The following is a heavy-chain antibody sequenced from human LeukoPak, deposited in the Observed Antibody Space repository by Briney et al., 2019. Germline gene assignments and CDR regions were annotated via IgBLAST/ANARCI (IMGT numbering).Heavy chain of an antibody. J-gene: IGHJ6*03. CDR3: ARVDRYHFYLDV. Sequence: RASVRVSCKASGGTFSTYTITWVRRAPGQGLEWVGGITPVLNIANYAQKFQGRVTISTDKSTSTAHMEFSSLKSDDTAIYYCARVDRYHFYLDVWGTGTTVTVS. V-gene: IGHV1-69*10. CDR2: ITPVLNIA. CDR1: GGTFSTYT. D-gene: IGHD3-9*01.